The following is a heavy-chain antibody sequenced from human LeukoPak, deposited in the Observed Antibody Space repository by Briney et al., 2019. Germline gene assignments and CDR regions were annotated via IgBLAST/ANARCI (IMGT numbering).Heavy chain of an antibody. V-gene: IGHV3-15*01. Sequence: GGSLRLSCAASGFTFSNAWMSWVRQAPGKGLGWVGRIKSKTDGGTTDYAAPVKGRFTISRDDSENTLYLQMNSLKTEDTAVYYCTTVGAYGSGSELDYWGQGTLVTVSS. D-gene: IGHD3-10*01. CDR1: GFTFSNAW. CDR2: IKSKTDGGTT. CDR3: TTVGAYGSGSELDY. J-gene: IGHJ4*02.